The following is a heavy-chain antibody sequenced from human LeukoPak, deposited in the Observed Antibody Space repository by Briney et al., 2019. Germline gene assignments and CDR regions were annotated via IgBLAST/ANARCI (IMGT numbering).Heavy chain of an antibody. D-gene: IGHD6-19*01. CDR1: GDSVSSNSAA. J-gene: IGHJ5*02. V-gene: IGHV6-1*01. CDR2: TYYRSKWYN. Sequence: SQTLSLTCAISGDSVSSNSAAWNWFRQSPSRGLEWLGRTYYRSKWYNDYAVSVKSRITINPDTSKNQFSLQLNSVTPEDTAVYYCARDSSGWYRAGYNWFDPWGQGTLVTVSS. CDR3: ARDSSGWYRAGYNWFDP.